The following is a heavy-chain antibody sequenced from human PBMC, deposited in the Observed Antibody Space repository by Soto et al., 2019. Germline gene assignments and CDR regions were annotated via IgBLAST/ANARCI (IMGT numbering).Heavy chain of an antibody. Sequence: QVQLVQSGAEEKKPGASVKVSCKASGYTFTIYAMHWVRQAPGQRLEWMGWINTGNGNTKYSQKVQGRVTITRDTSASTAYMELSSLRSEDTAVYYCERVGYDSSGLDFDYWGQGTLVTVSS. D-gene: IGHD3-22*01. J-gene: IGHJ4*02. CDR1: GYTFTIYA. CDR3: ERVGYDSSGLDFDY. CDR2: INTGNGNT. V-gene: IGHV1-3*04.